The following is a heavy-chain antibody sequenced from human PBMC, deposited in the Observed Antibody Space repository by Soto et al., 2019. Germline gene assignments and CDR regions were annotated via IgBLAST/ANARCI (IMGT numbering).Heavy chain of an antibody. Sequence: QVQVVESGGGVVQPERSLRLSCAASGFTFSSFGMHWVRQAPGKGLEWVSLIWDDGSKKSYGDSVKGRFTISRDNSRNTVYLEMNSLRVDHTAVYYCARDASYYFLWNGYYPSRDGMDVWGQGTTVTVSS. CDR3: ARDASYYFLWNGYYPSRDGMDV. V-gene: IGHV3-33*01. J-gene: IGHJ6*02. CDR2: IWDDGSKK. CDR1: GFTFSSFG. D-gene: IGHD3-3*01.